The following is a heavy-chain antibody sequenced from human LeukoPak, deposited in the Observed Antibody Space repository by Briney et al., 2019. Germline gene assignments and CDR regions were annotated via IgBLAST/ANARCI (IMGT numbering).Heavy chain of an antibody. CDR2: IYSGGST. CDR1: GFTVSSNY. V-gene: IGHV3-66*01. CDR3: AREAVGATTQLDY. J-gene: IGHJ4*02. Sequence: GGSLRLSCAASGFTVSSNYMSWVRQAPGKGLEWVSVIYSGGSTYYADSVKGRFTISRDNSKNTLYLQMNSLRAEDTAVYYCAREAVGATTQLDYWGQGTLVTVSS. D-gene: IGHD1-26*01.